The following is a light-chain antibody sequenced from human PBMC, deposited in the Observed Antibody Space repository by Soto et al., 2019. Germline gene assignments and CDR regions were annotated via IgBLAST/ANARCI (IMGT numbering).Light chain of an antibody. CDR3: QQYYSTPPT. CDR2: WAS. V-gene: IGKV4-1*01. Sequence: DIVMTQSPDSLAVSLGERATINCKSSQSVLYSSNNKNYLAWYQQKPGQPPKLLIYWASTRESGVHDRFSGSGSGTDFTLTISSLQAEDLAVYYCQQYYSTPPTFGQGTKVEIK. CDR1: QSVLYSSNNKNY. J-gene: IGKJ1*01.